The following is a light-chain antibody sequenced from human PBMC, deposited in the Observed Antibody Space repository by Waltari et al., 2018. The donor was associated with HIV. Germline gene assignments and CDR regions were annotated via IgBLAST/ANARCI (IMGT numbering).Light chain of an antibody. J-gene: IGKJ5*01. CDR1: QSISSY. CDR2: DAS. V-gene: IGKV3-11*01. CDR3: QHRSNRPL. Sequence: EIVLTQSQATLSLSPGERATLSCRASQSISSYLAWYQQKPGQAPRLLIFDASNRATGIAARFSGSGSGTDFTLTISSLEPDDFAVYYCQHRSNRPLFGQGTRLEIK.